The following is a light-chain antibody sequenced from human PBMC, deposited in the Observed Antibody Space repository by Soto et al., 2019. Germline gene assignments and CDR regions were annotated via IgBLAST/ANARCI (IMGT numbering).Light chain of an antibody. CDR2: AIS. V-gene: IGKV1D-13*01. CDR3: QQLHNYPRT. CDR1: QGIYDS. Sequence: AIQLTQSPSSLSASVGDRVTITCRASQGIYDSLAWYQQKPGRAPNLLIYAISRLQSGVPSRFSGSGSETEFTLTISSLQPGDFAIYYCQQLHNYPRTFGQGTKVEVK. J-gene: IGKJ1*01.